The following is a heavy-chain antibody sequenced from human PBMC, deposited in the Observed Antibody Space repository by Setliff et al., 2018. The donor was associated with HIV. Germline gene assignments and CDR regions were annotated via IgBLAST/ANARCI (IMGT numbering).Heavy chain of an antibody. V-gene: IGHV5-51*01. CDR2: IHPADSNT. Sequence: PGESLKISCKGSGYSFTSYWIGWVRQMPGKGLEWMGIIHPADSNTRYSPSFQGQVTISVDKSITTAYLQWSSLKASDTAMYYCASAITVAAGRSHSYYYYMDLWGGGTTVTVSS. CDR1: GYSFTSYW. J-gene: IGHJ6*03. CDR3: ASAITVAAGRSHSYYYYMDL. D-gene: IGHD1-20*01.